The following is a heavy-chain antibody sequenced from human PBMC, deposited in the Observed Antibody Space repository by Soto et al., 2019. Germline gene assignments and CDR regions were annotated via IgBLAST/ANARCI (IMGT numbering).Heavy chain of an antibody. D-gene: IGHD6-13*01. J-gene: IGHJ1*01. CDR2: ISGYNGNT. CDR1: GYTFSNYG. CDR3: ARGGSSWSAEYYQH. Sequence: QVQLVQSGAEVKKPGASVKVSCKASGYTFSNYGINWVRQAPGQGHEWMGWISGYNGNTNYAQTLQGRATMTTDTSTSTAYMELRSLRSDDTAIYYCARGGSSWSAEYYQHWGQGTPVIVSS. V-gene: IGHV1-18*01.